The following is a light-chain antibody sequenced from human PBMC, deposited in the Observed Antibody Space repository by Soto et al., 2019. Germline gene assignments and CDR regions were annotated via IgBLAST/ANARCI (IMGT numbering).Light chain of an antibody. CDR1: SSDIGGYNY. J-gene: IGLJ2*01. V-gene: IGLV2-8*01. Sequence: QSALTQPPSASGSPGQSVTISCTGTSSDIGGYNYVSWYQQHPGKAPKLMIYEVSQRPSGVPDRFSGSKSGNTASLTVSGLQAEDEADYFCNSYSGTNDFVLFGGGTQLTVL. CDR2: EVS. CDR3: NSYSGTNDFVL.